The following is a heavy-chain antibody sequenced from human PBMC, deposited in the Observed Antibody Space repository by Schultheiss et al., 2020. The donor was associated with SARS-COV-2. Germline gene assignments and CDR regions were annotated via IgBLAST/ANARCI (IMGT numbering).Heavy chain of an antibody. CDR2: IYYSGST. J-gene: IGHJ3*02. V-gene: IGHV4-61*08. D-gene: IGHD3-22*01. CDR3: ARIQFLPGGYYGAFDI. CDR1: GGSISSGGYY. Sequence: SETLSLTCTVSGGSISSGGYYWSWIRQHPGKGLEWIGYIYYSGSTNYNPSLKSRVTISVDTSKNQFSLKLSSVTAADTAVYYCARIQFLPGGYYGAFDIWGQGTMVTVSS.